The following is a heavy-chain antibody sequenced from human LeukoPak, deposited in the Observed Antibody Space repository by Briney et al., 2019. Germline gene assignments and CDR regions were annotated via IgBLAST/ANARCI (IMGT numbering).Heavy chain of an antibody. CDR3: AKPVAGSSLGAFDI. CDR2: LTSSGGTT. V-gene: IGHV3-23*01. Sequence: GGSLRLSCAASGFAFSNYAMSWVGQAPGRGLEWVSGLTSSGGTTYYADSVKGRFTISRDNSRSTLYLQTNSLRVEDTAVYYCAKPVAGSSLGAFDIWGEGTMVTVSS. J-gene: IGHJ3*02. CDR1: GFAFSNYA. D-gene: IGHD6-19*01.